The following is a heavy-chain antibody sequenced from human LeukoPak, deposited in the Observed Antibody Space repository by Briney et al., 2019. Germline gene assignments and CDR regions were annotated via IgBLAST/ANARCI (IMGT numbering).Heavy chain of an antibody. Sequence: KPSETLSLTCCVSGGSISSDYWAWIRQPPGKGLDWIGYMYYTGSTNYNPSLKSRVTISLATSKNQFSLKLSSVTAADTAVYYCARVSVVYGMDVWGRGTTVTVSS. V-gene: IGHV4-59*01. CDR2: MYYTGST. J-gene: IGHJ6*02. CDR3: ARVSVVYGMDV. CDR1: GGSISSDY.